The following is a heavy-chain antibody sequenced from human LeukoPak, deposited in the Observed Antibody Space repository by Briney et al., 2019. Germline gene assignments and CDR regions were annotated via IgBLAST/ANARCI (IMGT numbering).Heavy chain of an antibody. Sequence: GGSLRLSCAASGFTFSSYAMSWVRQAPGKGLGWVSAISGSGGSTYYADSVKGRFTISRDNSKNTLYLQMNSLRAEDTAVYYCAKVLLWFGELNWYFDLWGRGTLVTVSS. J-gene: IGHJ2*01. CDR1: GFTFSSYA. CDR2: ISGSGGST. V-gene: IGHV3-23*01. D-gene: IGHD3-10*01. CDR3: AKVLLWFGELNWYFDL.